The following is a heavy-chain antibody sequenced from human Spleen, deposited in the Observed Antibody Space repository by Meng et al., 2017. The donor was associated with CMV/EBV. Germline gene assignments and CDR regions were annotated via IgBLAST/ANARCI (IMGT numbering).Heavy chain of an antibody. D-gene: IGHD5-12*01. CDR2: IYYSGST. CDR1: GGSVSSGSYY. CDR3: AREKYSGYDRGQGYGMDV. Sequence: SETLSLTCTVSGGSVSSGSYYWSWIRQPPGKGLEWIGYIYYSGSTNYNPSLKSRVTISVDTSKNQFSLKLNPVTPADTAVYYCAREKYSGYDRGQGYGMDVWGQGTTVTVSS. J-gene: IGHJ6*02. V-gene: IGHV4-61*01.